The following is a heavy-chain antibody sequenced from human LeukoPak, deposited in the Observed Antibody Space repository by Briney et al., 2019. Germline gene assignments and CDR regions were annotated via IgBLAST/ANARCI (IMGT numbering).Heavy chain of an antibody. V-gene: IGHV1-69*05. J-gene: IGHJ3*02. CDR3: ARVCITGTTHDAFDI. CDR1: GGTFSSYA. CDR2: IIPIFGTA. D-gene: IGHD1-7*01. Sequence: SVKVSCKASGGTFSSYAISWVRQASGQGLEWMGGIIPIFGTANYAEKFRGRITITTDESTRTVYMELSSLRSEDTDVYYCARVCITGTTHDAFDIWGQGTMVTVSS.